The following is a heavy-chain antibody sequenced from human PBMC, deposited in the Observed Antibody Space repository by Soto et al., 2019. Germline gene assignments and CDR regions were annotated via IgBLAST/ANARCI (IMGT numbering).Heavy chain of an antibody. J-gene: IGHJ6*02. Sequence: QITLKESGPTLVKPTQTLTLTCTFSGFSLSTSGVGVGWIRQPPRKALEGLALIYWDDDKRYSPSLKSRLTISKDTSKNQVVLTMTNMDPVDTATYYCAHHGYYSYGLDVWGQGTTVTVSS. CDR1: GFSLSTSGVG. V-gene: IGHV2-5*02. CDR2: IYWDDDK. CDR3: AHHGYYSYGLDV.